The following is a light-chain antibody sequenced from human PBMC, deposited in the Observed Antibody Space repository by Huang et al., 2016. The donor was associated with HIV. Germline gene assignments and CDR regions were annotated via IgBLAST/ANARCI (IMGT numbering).Light chain of an antibody. CDR1: QSLLHSNGYNY. V-gene: IGKV2-28*01. J-gene: IGKJ1*01. Sequence: DIVMTQSPLSLPVTPGGPASISCRSSQSLLHSNGYNYLDWYLQKPGQSPQLLIYLGSNRAAGGPDRFSGSGSGTDFTLKISRVEAEDVGVYYCMQALQIPWTFGQGTKVEI. CDR2: LGS. CDR3: MQALQIPWT.